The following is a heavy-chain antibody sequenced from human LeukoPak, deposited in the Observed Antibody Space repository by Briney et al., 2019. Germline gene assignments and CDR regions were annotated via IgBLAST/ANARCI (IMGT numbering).Heavy chain of an antibody. D-gene: IGHD2-15*01. CDR1: GGSFSGYY. CDR3: ARSELSCSGGSCPTRYAFDI. J-gene: IGHJ3*02. V-gene: IGHV4-34*01. CDR2: INHSGST. Sequence: PSETLSLTCAVYGGSFSGYYWSWIRQPPGKGLEWIGEINHSGSTNYNTSLKSRVTISVDTSKNQFSLKLRSVTAADTALYYCARSELSCSGGSCPTRYAFDIWGQGTVVTASS.